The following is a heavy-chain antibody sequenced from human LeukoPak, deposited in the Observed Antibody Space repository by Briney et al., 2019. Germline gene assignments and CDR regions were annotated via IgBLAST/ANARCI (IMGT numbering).Heavy chain of an antibody. Sequence: SETLSLTCTVSGGSISIGSYYWTWIRQLPGKGLEWIGYSFSSGSAYYNPSLKSRAPISVDTSKNQFSLKLSSVTAADTAVYYCARAILTSSGYVWHFDLWGRGTLVSVSP. V-gene: IGHV4-31*03. J-gene: IGHJ2*01. D-gene: IGHD3-3*01. CDR3: ARAILTSSGYVWHFDL. CDR2: SFSSGSA. CDR1: GGSISIGSYY.